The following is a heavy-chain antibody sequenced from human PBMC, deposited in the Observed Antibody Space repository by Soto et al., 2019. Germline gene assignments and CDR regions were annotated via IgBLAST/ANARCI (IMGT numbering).Heavy chain of an antibody. J-gene: IGHJ4*02. Sequence: VESLKISCKTSGYIFLNYWIGWVLQVPGKGLEWMGIIYPGDSDARYSPSFQGQVTISADKSISTVYLQWSSLKASDTAMYYCARHIVDTSMTASFNYWGQGTQVTVSS. CDR3: ARHIVDTSMTASFNY. D-gene: IGHD5-18*01. CDR1: GYIFLNYW. V-gene: IGHV5-51*01. CDR2: IYPGDSDA.